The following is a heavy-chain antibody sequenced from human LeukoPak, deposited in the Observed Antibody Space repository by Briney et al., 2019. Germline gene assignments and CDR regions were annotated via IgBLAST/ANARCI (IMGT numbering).Heavy chain of an antibody. CDR3: ATSRSFDY. J-gene: IGHJ4*02. V-gene: IGHV3-74*01. Sequence: PGGSLRLSCAASGFTFSSYWMPWVRQAPGKGLVWVSRINTDGSDTSYADSVEGRFTISRDNAKNTLYLQMNSLRVEDTAVYYCATSRSFDYWGQGTLVTVSS. CDR1: GFTFSSYW. D-gene: IGHD2-2*01. CDR2: INTDGSDT.